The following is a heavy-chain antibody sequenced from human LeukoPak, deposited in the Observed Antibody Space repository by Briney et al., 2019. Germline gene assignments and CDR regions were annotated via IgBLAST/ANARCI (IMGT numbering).Heavy chain of an antibody. Sequence: VASVKVSCKASGYTFTSYGISWVRQAPGQGLEWMGWISAYNGNTNYAQKLQGRVTMTTDTTTSTAYMELRSLRSDDTAVYYCARGPRGVVVPAALDYWGQGTLVTVSS. CDR3: ARGPRGVVVPAALDY. V-gene: IGHV1-18*01. J-gene: IGHJ4*02. D-gene: IGHD2-2*01. CDR1: GYTFTSYG. CDR2: ISAYNGNT.